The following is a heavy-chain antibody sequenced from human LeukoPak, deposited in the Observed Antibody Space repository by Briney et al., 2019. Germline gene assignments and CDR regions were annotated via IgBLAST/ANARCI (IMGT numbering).Heavy chain of an antibody. CDR1: GFTFSSYD. CDR3: AKDSLSTRAGPMDV. D-gene: IGHD3-10*01. CDR2: IRPSGDNT. J-gene: IGHJ6*03. V-gene: IGHV3-23*01. Sequence: GGSLRLSCAASGFTFSSYDMTWVRQAPGRGLEWVSSIRPSGDNTYYGDSVKGRFTISRDNSKNTLYLQMNSLRAEDTAVYYCAKDSLSTRAGPMDVWGKGTTVTVSS.